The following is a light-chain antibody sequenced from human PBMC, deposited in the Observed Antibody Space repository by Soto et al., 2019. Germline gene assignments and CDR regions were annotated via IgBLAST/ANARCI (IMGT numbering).Light chain of an antibody. CDR3: QQYGSSPWT. Sequence: ESVLTQSPGTLSFSPGDRATRSCRASQTVSDDWLAWYQQKPGQAPRLLIYAVSSRATGIPDRFSGSGSGTEFTLSISRLEPEDFAVYYCQQYGSSPWTFGQGTKVDIK. CDR1: QTVSDDW. V-gene: IGKV3-20*01. J-gene: IGKJ1*01. CDR2: AVS.